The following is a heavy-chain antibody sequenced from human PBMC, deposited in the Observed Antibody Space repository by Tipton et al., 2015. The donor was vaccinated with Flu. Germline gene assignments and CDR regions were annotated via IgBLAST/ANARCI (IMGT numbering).Heavy chain of an antibody. V-gene: IGHV3-30*03. J-gene: IGHJ4*02. Sequence: QLVQSEGGVVQPGRSLRLSCVVSGFTFSDYGMHWVRQAPGKGLEWVAVISSGATSTYYADSVKGRFTISRDNAKNSLYLQMNSLRAEDTAVYYCARETQWSNFDYWGQGTLVTVSS. CDR3: ARETQWSNFDY. CDR1: GFTFSDYG. D-gene: IGHD6-19*01. CDR2: ISSGATST.